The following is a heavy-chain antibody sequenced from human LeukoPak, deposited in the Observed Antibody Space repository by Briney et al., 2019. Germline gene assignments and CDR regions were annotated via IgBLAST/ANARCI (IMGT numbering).Heavy chain of an antibody. CDR1: GDNVSSTSAG. CDR2: TYYRSKLYN. J-gene: IGHJ3*02. Sequence: PSQTLSLTCALSGDNVSSTSAGWHWIRQPPSRGLEWLGRTYYRSKLYNEYAVSVKSRITVNPDTSNNQFSLQLNSVTPEDTAVYYCARGGSYAFDIWGQGTMVTVSS. V-gene: IGHV6-1*01. CDR3: ARGGSYAFDI.